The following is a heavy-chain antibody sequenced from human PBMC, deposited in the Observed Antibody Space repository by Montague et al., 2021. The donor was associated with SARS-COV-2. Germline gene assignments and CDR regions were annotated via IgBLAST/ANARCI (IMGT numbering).Heavy chain of an antibody. J-gene: IGHJ4*02. CDR2: INHSGGT. Sequence: SETLSLTCAVYGGSFSGHSWTRIRQPPGKGLEWIGEINHSGGTNYNPSLKSRVTISVDTSKNQFSLKLSSLTAADTAVYYCARGLTDVTVILVFVGASLYFDSGGQGALVTVSS. V-gene: IGHV4-34*01. CDR3: ARGLTDVTVILVFVGASLYFDS. CDR1: GGSFSGHS. D-gene: IGHD3-22*01.